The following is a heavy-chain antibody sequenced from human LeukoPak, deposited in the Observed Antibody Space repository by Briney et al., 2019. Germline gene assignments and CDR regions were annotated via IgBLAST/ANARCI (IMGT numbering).Heavy chain of an antibody. D-gene: IGHD3-9*01. V-gene: IGHV3-30*04. CDR1: GFTFSSYA. Sequence: GGSLRLSCAASGFTFSSYAMHWVRQAPGKGLEWVAVISYDGSNKNYADSVKGRFTISRDNSKNTLYLQMNSLRAEDTAVYYCAREEGILTGYAFDIWGQGTMVTVSS. CDR3: AREEGILTGYAFDI. CDR2: ISYDGSNK. J-gene: IGHJ3*02.